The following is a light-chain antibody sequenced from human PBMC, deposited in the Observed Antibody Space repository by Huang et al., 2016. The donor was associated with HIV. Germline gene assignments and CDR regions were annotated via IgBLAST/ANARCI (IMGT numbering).Light chain of an antibody. Sequence: EVVMTQSPGTLSVSLGERATLSCRASQSVGSSLAWYQQKPGQAPRLLIYGASTRATGIPARVSGSGSGTEFTLTISSLQSEDFAVYYCQQYNKWPPGAFGQGTKVEIK. CDR2: GAS. V-gene: IGKV3-15*01. J-gene: IGKJ1*01. CDR3: QQYNKWPPGA. CDR1: QSVGSS.